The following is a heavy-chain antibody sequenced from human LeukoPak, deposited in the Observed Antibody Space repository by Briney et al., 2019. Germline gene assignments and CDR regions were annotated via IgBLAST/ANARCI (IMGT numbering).Heavy chain of an antibody. V-gene: IGHV3-9*01. D-gene: IGHD2-2*01. J-gene: IGHJ4*02. CDR1: GFTLGDYC. CDR2: ISWNGAMI. Sequence: GGSLRLSCAVSGFTLGDYCMHWVRQVPGKGLEWVSGISWNGAMIGYADSVKGRFTISRDNANNSVYLQMNSLRAEDTALYYCVRDASASFRHFDYWGQGTQVTVSS. CDR3: VRDASASFRHFDY.